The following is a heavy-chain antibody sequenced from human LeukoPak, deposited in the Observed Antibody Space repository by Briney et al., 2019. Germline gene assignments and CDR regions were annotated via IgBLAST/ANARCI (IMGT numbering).Heavy chain of an antibody. CDR2: IYCSGST. Sequence: SETLSLTCTVSGGSISSSSYYWGWIRQPPGKGLEWIGSIYCSGSTYYNPSLKSRVTISVDTSKNQFSLKLSSVTAADTAVYYCARVPDGSTQFDYWGQGTLVTVSS. J-gene: IGHJ4*02. V-gene: IGHV4-39*07. D-gene: IGHD1-26*01. CDR1: GGSISSSSYY. CDR3: ARVPDGSTQFDY.